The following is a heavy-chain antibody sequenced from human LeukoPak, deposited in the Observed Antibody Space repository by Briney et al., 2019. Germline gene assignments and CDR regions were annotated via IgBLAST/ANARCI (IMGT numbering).Heavy chain of an antibody. CDR3: ARDGPAQMVDFDY. CDR1: GYTFTGSGWY. J-gene: IGHJ4*02. D-gene: IGHD3-10*01. V-gene: IGHV1-2*02. Sequence: ASVKVSCKASGYTFTGSGWYLYWLRQAPGQGLECVGWLHPNNGATGYAQKFQGRVAMTTDTSTSTAYMELSRLRPDDTAIYCCARDGPAQMVDFDYWGQGTLVTVSS. CDR2: LHPNNGAT.